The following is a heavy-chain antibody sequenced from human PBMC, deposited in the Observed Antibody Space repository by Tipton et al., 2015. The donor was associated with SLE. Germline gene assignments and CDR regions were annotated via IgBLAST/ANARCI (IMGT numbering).Heavy chain of an antibody. CDR3: ARVRPPLSIFGVVKGTDYYYMDV. V-gene: IGHV4-34*01. CDR2: INHSGST. J-gene: IGHJ6*03. CDR1: CGSFSGYY. Sequence: TLSLTCAVYCGSFSGYYWSWIRQPPGKGLEWIGEINHSGSTNYNPSLKSRVTKSVDTSKNQFSLKLSPVTAADTAVYYCARVRPPLSIFGVVKGTDYYYMDVWGKGTTVTVPS. D-gene: IGHD3-3*01.